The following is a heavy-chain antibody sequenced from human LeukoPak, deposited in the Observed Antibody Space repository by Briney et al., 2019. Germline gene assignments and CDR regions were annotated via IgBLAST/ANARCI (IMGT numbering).Heavy chain of an antibody. CDR3: ARCYCSGGSCYSVDY. CDR1: GFTFSSYA. D-gene: IGHD2-15*01. CDR2: ISGSGGST. Sequence: PGGSLRLSCAASGFTFSSYAMSWVRQAPGKGLEWVSSISGSGGSTYYADSVKGRFTISRDNSKSTLYVQMNSLRAEDTAVYYCARCYCSGGSCYSVDYWGQGTLVTVSS. J-gene: IGHJ4*02. V-gene: IGHV3-23*01.